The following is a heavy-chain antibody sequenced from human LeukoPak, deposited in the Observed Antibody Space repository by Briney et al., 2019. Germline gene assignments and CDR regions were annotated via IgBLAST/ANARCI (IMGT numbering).Heavy chain of an antibody. V-gene: IGHV4-34*01. Sequence: PSETLSLTCAVYGGSFSGYYWSWIRQPPGKGLEWIGEINHSGSTNYNPSLKSRVTISVDTSKNQFSLKLSSVTAADTAVYYCARGRSYYGTYNWFDPWGQGTLVTVSS. J-gene: IGHJ5*02. D-gene: IGHD4-17*01. CDR2: INHSGST. CDR1: GGSFSGYY. CDR3: ARGRSYYGTYNWFDP.